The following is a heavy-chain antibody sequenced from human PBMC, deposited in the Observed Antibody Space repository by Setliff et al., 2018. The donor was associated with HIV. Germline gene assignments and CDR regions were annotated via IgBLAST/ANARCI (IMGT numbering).Heavy chain of an antibody. J-gene: IGHJ4*02. CDR3: ATDCAVVGGTGSLDS. V-gene: IGHV3-7*05. CDR2: IKQDGSEK. Sequence: PGGSLRLSCAASGFTFSTYRMSWVRQAPGKGLEWVANIKQDGSEKNYMDSVKGRFTISRDNAKNSLYLQMNSLRVEDTAVYYCATDCAVVGGTGSLDSWGQGTLVTVSS. D-gene: IGHD1-26*01. CDR1: GFTFSTYR.